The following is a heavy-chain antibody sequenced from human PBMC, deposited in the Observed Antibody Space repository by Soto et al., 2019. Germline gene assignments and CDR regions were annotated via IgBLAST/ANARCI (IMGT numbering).Heavy chain of an antibody. V-gene: IGHV3-11*04. CDR1: GFTFSDYY. D-gene: IGHD4-4*01. CDR3: ARDPLTTGGYYYGLDV. Sequence: QVQLVESGGGLVKPGGSLRLSWATSGFTFSDYYMSWIRQAPGKGLEWIPYISSDGATRYYADSVKGRFTMSRDNSNKSLYIHINRLRFEDTAFCYSARDPLTTGGYYYGLDVWGRGTTVIVSS. J-gene: IGHJ6*02. CDR2: ISSDGATR.